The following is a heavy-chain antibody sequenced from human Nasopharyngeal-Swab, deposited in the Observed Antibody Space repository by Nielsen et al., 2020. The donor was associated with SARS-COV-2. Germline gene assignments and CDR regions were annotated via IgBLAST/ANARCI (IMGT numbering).Heavy chain of an antibody. Sequence: SVKVSCKASGYTFTSYGINWVRQAPGQGLEWMGRIIPMFGSTTYAQKFQDRVTFTADASTTTAYMELTSLRSEDTAVYYCARDPNFGSSPSNWFDPWGQGSLVTVSS. J-gene: IGHJ5*02. CDR1: GYTFTSYG. CDR2: IIPMFGST. D-gene: IGHD6-6*01. V-gene: IGHV1-69*13. CDR3: ARDPNFGSSPSNWFDP.